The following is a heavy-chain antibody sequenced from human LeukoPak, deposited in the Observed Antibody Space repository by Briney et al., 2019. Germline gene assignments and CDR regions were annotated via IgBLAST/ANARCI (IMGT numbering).Heavy chain of an antibody. D-gene: IGHD6-6*01. CDR1: GFTFSSYE. V-gene: IGHV3-21*01. CDR2: ISSSSSYI. J-gene: IGHJ6*03. CDR3: ARDRSIAARTYYYYYMDV. Sequence: PGGSLRLSCAASGFTFSSYEMNWVRQAPGKGLEWVSSISSSSSYIYYADSVKGRFTISRDNAKNSLYLQMNSLRAEDTAVYYCARDRSIAARTYYYYYMDVWGKGTTVTVSS.